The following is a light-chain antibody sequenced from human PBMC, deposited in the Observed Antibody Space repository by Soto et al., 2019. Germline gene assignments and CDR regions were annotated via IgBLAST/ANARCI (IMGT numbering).Light chain of an antibody. CDR2: GTT. J-gene: IGKJ3*01. CDR1: QSVNSNY. CDR3: QQYGSSPLLT. V-gene: IGKV3-20*01. Sequence: EIVLTQSPGTLSLSPGERATLSCRASQSVNSNYLAWYQQKPGQAPRLLIYGTTSRATGIPDRFSGSVSGTDFPPTISRLEPEDFAVYYCQQYGSSPLLTFGPGTKVDIK.